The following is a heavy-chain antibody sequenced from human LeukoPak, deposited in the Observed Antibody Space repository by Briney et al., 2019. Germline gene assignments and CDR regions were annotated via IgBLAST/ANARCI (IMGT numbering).Heavy chain of an antibody. V-gene: IGHV4-59*08. CDR1: GGSISIYY. CDR2: VYYGGST. J-gene: IGHJ5*02. Sequence: SETLSLTCTVSGGSISIYYWTWIRQPPGKGLEWIGNVYYGGSTNYNPSLKSRVTISVDTSKNQFSLKLNSMTAADTAVYYCARGQLVGATNWFDTWGQGTLVTVSS. D-gene: IGHD1-26*01. CDR3: ARGQLVGATNWFDT.